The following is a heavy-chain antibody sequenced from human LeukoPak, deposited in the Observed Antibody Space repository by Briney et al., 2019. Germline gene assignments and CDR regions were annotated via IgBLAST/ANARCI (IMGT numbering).Heavy chain of an antibody. V-gene: IGHV4-39*01. CDR1: GDSITSNNFY. CDR2: VYHTGIT. D-gene: IGHD3-9*01. CDR3: SRHGILTDHSARY. J-gene: IGHJ4*02. Sequence: SETLSLTCSVSGDSITSNNFYWGWFRQPPGKGLEWIGTVYHTGITHYNPSLSSRISMSVDTAKNHFSLRLNSVTANDTAVYYCSRHGILTDHSARYWGQGILFTVSS.